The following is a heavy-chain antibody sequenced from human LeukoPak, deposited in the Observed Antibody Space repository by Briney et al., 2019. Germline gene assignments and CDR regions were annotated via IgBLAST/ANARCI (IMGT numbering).Heavy chain of an antibody. CDR1: GGSIGSYY. CDR3: ARGVYIAAAQYGY. CDR2: IYYSGTT. D-gene: IGHD6-13*01. V-gene: IGHV4-59*01. J-gene: IGHJ4*02. Sequence: NASETLSLTCTVSGGSIGSYYWSWIRQPPGKGLEWIGYIYYSGTTNYNPSLKSRVTISVDTSKNQFSLKLSSVTAADTAVYYCARGVYIAAAQYGYWGQGTLVTDSS.